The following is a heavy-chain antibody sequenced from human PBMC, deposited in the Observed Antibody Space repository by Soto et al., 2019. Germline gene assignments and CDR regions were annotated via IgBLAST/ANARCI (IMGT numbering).Heavy chain of an antibody. CDR3: ARNSGL. CDR2: IWYAGIKR. CDR1: GFAFSSYA. Sequence: GGSLRLSCAASGFAFSSYAMHWVRQAPGKGLEWVAVIWYAGIKRYYADSVRGRFTISRDNSNNTLYLQLNSLRAEDTAVYYCARNSGLWGQGTLVTVSS. D-gene: IGHD2-15*01. V-gene: IGHV3-33*01. J-gene: IGHJ4*02.